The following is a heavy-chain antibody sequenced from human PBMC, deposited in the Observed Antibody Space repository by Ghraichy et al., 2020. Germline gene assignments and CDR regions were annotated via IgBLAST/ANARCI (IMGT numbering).Heavy chain of an antibody. V-gene: IGHV4-4*02. Sequence: SQTLSLTCVVSGGSISYDNWWSWVRQAPGRGLEWIGEIHHRGSTNYNPSLQSRVAMLVDESKNQFSLRLSSVTAAATAIYYCARGRFLEWLFSPFFDYWGQGTLVTVSS. J-gene: IGHJ4*02. D-gene: IGHD3-3*01. CDR2: IHHRGST. CDR3: ARGRFLEWLFSPFFDY. CDR1: GGSISYDNW.